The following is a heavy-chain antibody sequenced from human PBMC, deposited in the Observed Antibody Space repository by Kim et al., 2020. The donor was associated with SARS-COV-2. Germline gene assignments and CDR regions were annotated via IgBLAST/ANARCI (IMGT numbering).Heavy chain of an antibody. V-gene: IGHV3-33*01. D-gene: IGHD5-18*01. Sequence: AASVKGRFTISRDNSKNALYLQMNSLRAEDTAVYYCARAGQLWLGGFDYWGQGTLVTVSS. CDR3: ARAGQLWLGGFDY. J-gene: IGHJ4*02.